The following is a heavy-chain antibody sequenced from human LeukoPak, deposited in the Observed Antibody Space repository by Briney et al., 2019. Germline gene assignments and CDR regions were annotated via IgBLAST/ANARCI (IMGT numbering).Heavy chain of an antibody. CDR1: GGTFSSYA. CDR2: IIPIFGTA. J-gene: IGHJ4*02. V-gene: IGHV1-69*13. Sequence: SAKVSCKASGGTFSSYAISWVRQAPGQGLEWMGGIIPIFGTANYAQKFQGRVTITADESTSTAYMELSSLRSEDTAVYYCARERGRYPLDYWGQGTLVSVSS. D-gene: IGHD1-26*01. CDR3: ARERGRYPLDY.